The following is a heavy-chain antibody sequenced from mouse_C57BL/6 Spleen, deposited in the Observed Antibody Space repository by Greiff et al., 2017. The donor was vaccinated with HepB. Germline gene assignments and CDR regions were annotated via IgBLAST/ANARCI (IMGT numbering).Heavy chain of an antibody. CDR3: AKPKREYDYNYAMDY. CDR2: IWRGGST. J-gene: IGHJ4*01. D-gene: IGHD2-4*01. Sequence: QVQLKESGPGLVQPSQSLSITCTVSGFSLTSYGVHWVRQSPGKGLEWLGVIWRGGSTDYNAAFMSRLSITKDNSKSQVFFKMNSLQADDTAIYYCAKPKREYDYNYAMDYWGQGTSVTVSS. CDR1: GFSLTSYG. V-gene: IGHV2-5*01.